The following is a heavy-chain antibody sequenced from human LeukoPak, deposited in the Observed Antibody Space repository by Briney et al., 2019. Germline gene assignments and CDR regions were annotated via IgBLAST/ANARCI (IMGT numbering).Heavy chain of an antibody. CDR2: MSPNSGKT. Sequence: GASVKVSCKASGGTFSSYAISWVRQATGQGLEWMGWMSPNSGKTGYAQKFQGRVTITRDTSASTAYMELSSLRSEDTAVYYCARESSLGPEGWFDPWGQGTLVTVSS. V-gene: IGHV1-8*03. J-gene: IGHJ5*02. CDR3: ARESSLGPEGWFDP. D-gene: IGHD3-10*01. CDR1: GGTFSSYA.